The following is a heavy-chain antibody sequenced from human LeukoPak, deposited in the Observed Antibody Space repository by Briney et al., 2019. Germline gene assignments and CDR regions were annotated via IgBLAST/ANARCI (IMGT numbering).Heavy chain of an antibody. J-gene: IGHJ6*03. D-gene: IGHD3-3*01. CDR1: GFTFSSYA. Sequence: GGSLRLSCAASGFTFSSYAMNWVRQAPGKGLEWVSAISGSGGSTCYADSVKGRFTISRDNSKDTLYLQMNSLRAEDTAVYYCAKVVSFWSGYYYYVDVWGKGTTVTVSS. CDR2: ISGSGGST. V-gene: IGHV3-23*01. CDR3: AKVVSFWSGYYYYVDV.